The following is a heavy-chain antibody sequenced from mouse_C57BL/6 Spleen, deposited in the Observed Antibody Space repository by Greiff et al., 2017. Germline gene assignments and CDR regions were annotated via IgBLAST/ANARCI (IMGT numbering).Heavy chain of an antibody. V-gene: IGHV5-6*01. CDR1: GFTFSSYG. CDR2: ISSGGSYT. CDR3: ARQGTGTDWFAY. D-gene: IGHD4-1*01. Sequence: EVQLVESGGDLVKPGGSLKLSCAASGFTFSSYGMSWVRQTPDKRLEWVATISSGGSYTYYPDSVKGRFTISRDNAKNTLYLQMSSLKSEDTAMYYCARQGTGTDWFAYWGQGTLVTVSA. J-gene: IGHJ3*01.